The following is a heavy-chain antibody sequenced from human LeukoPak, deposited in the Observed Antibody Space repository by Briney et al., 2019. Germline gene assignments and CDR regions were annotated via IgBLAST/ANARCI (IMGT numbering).Heavy chain of an antibody. Sequence: GGSLRLSCAASGFTFSTYWMSWVRQAPGKGLEWVANIKQDGSEKYYVDSVKGRFTISRDNAKNSLYLQMNSLRAEDTAVYYCARVSRWALNHNTHYWGQGTLVTVSS. CDR1: GFTFSTYW. CDR3: ARVSRWALNHNTHY. CDR2: IKQDGSEK. D-gene: IGHD1-14*01. V-gene: IGHV3-7*05. J-gene: IGHJ4*02.